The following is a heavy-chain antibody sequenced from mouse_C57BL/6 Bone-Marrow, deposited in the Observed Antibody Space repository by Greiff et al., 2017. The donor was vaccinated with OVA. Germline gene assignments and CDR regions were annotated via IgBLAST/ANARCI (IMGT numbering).Heavy chain of an antibody. J-gene: IGHJ4*01. CDR1: GYAFSSSW. CDR3: AGLRRYYAMDY. CDR2: IYPGDGDT. Sequence: QVQLQQSGPELVKPGASVKISCKASGYAFSSSWMNWVKQRPGKGLEWIGRIYPGDGDTNYNGKFKGKATLTADKSSSTAYMQLSSLTSEDSAVYCCAGLRRYYAMDYWGQGTSVTVSS. V-gene: IGHV1-82*01. D-gene: IGHD2-12*01.